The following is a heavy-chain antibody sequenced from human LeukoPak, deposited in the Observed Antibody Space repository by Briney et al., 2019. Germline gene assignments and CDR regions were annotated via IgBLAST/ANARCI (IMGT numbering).Heavy chain of an antibody. J-gene: IGHJ4*02. Sequence: GGSLRLSCAASGFTFSSYSMNWVRQAPGKGLEWVSSISSSSSYIYYADSVKGRFTISRDNSKNTLYLQMNSLRAEDTAVYYCAREQRITMVRGFTTTYYFDYWGQGTLVTVSS. CDR2: ISSSSSYI. CDR3: AREQRITMVRGFTTTYYFDY. CDR1: GFTFSSYS. D-gene: IGHD3-10*01. V-gene: IGHV3-21*01.